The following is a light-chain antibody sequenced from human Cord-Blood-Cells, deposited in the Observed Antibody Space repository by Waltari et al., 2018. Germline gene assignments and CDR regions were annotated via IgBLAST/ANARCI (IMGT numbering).Light chain of an antibody. J-gene: IGLJ3*02. Sequence: QAVLTQPSSPPASPGASASPTCTLRSGINVGTYRIYWYQPKPGSPPQSLLRYKSDSDKQQGSGVPSRFSGSKDASANAGILLISGLQSEDEADYYCMIWHSSAWVFGGGTKLTVL. V-gene: IGLV5-45*02. CDR1: SGINVGTYR. CDR3: MIWHSSAWV. CDR2: YKSDSDK.